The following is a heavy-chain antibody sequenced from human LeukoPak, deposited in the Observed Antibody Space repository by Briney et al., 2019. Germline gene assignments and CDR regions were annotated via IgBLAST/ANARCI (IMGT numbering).Heavy chain of an antibody. D-gene: IGHD6-13*01. J-gene: IGHJ6*02. CDR1: GFTFSLYW. CDR2: IKQDGSEK. CDR3: ARDFGSSWSGGDYGMDV. V-gene: IGHV3-7*01. Sequence: GGSLRLSCAASGFTFSLYWMNWVRRAPGKGLEWVANIKQDGSEKYYVDSVKGRFTISRDNAKNSLYLQMNSLRAEDTAVYYCARDFGSSWSGGDYGMDVWGQGTTVTVSS.